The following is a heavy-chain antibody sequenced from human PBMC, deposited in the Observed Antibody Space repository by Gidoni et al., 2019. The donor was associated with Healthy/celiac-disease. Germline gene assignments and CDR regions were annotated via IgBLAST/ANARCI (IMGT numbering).Heavy chain of an antibody. J-gene: IGHJ4*02. Sequence: VSVKSRITINPDTSKNQFSLQLNSVTPEDTAVYYCARDGGPGIAVAVPGVFDYWGQGTLVTVSS. D-gene: IGHD6-19*01. CDR3: ARDGGPGIAVAVPGVFDY. V-gene: IGHV6-1*01.